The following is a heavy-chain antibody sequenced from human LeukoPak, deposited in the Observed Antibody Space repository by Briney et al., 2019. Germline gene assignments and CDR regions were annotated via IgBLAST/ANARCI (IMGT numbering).Heavy chain of an antibody. CDR3: ARDIRFERAWYMDV. V-gene: IGHV1-69*06. CDR1: GGTFSSYA. Sequence: GASVKVSCKASGGTFSSYAISWVRQAPGQGLEWMGGIIPIFGTANYAQKFQGRVTITADKSTSTAYMELSSLRSEDTAVYYCARDIRFERAWYMDVWGKGTTVTVSS. D-gene: IGHD3-10*01. CDR2: IIPIFGTA. J-gene: IGHJ6*03.